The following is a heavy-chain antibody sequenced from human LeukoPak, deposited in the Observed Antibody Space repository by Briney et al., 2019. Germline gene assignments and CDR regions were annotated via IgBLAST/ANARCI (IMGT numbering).Heavy chain of an antibody. CDR2: IHTRGNT. Sequence: SETLSLTCTVSGGSISSHYWSWIRQSPGKGLEWMGFIHTRGNTNYNPSLNSRHTTSMDTSHNQVSLKLASVTAADPAVYYCARYFRYDRNGYSRDVFDLWGQGTLVTVSS. V-gene: IGHV4-4*09. J-gene: IGHJ3*01. CDR3: ARYFRYDRNGYSRDVFDL. D-gene: IGHD3-22*01. CDR1: GGSISSHY.